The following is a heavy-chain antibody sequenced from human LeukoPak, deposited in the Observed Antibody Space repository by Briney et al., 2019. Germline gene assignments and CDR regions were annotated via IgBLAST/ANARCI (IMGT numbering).Heavy chain of an antibody. V-gene: IGHV1-2*06. D-gene: IGHD5-18*01. Sequence: ASLKVSCKASGYTFTGYYTHWVRQAPRQGLEWMGRINLKSGGTNSAQKFQGRVTMYRDTSISTAYMELSRLRSDDTAVYYCARGGTAMLHSYWGQGTLVTVSS. J-gene: IGHJ4*02. CDR2: INLKSGGT. CDR1: GYTFTGYY. CDR3: ARGGTAMLHSY.